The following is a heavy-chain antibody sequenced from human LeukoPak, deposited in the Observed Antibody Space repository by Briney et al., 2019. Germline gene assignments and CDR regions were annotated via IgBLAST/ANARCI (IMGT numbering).Heavy chain of an antibody. D-gene: IGHD2-2*01. CDR1: GFTFSSYW. J-gene: IGHJ4*02. Sequence: PGGSLRLSWAASGFTFSSYWMSWVRQAPGKGLEWVANIKQDGSEKYYVDSVKGRFTISRDNAKNSLYLQMNSLRAEDTAVYYCARDRSEWVVPAYFHYWGQGTLVTVSS. CDR2: IKQDGSEK. CDR3: ARDRSEWVVPAYFHY. V-gene: IGHV3-7*01.